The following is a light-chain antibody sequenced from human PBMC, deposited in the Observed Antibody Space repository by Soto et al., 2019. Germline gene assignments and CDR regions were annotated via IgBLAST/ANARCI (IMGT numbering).Light chain of an antibody. CDR2: GAS. J-gene: IGKJ1*01. Sequence: EIVMTQSPAPLSVSPGERATLSCRASQSVSSNLAWYQQKPGQAPRLLIYGASTRATGIPARLSGSGSGTEFTLTISSLQSEDFAVYYCQQYNNWPPMAFGQGTKVEIK. CDR1: QSVSSN. CDR3: QQYNNWPPMA. V-gene: IGKV3-15*01.